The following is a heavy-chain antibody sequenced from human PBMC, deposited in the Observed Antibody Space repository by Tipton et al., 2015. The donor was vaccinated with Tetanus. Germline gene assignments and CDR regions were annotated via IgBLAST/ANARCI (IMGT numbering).Heavy chain of an antibody. V-gene: IGHV4-4*07. CDR1: GGSISSDY. Sequence: LRLSCAVSGGSISSDYWSWIRQPAGKGLEWIGRIYTSGSTNYTPSLKSRVTMSVDPSKNQFSLKLSSVTAADTAIYYCARDGQPGYYYGMDVWGQGTTVTVSS. J-gene: IGHJ6*02. CDR3: ARDGQPGYYYGMDV. D-gene: IGHD1-14*01. CDR2: IYTSGST.